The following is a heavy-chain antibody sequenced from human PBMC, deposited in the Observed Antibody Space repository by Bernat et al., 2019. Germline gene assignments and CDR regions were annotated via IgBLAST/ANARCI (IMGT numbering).Heavy chain of an antibody. J-gene: IGHJ4*02. CDR1: GGSISSSSYY. V-gene: IGHV4-39*01. CDR3: ARRSTQSHFDY. CDR2: IYYSGST. Sequence: QLQLQESGPGLVKPSETLSLTCTVSGGSISSSSYYWGWIRQPPGKGLEWIGSIYYSGSTYYNPSLKSRVTISADTSKNQFSLKLSSVTAADAAVYYCARRSTQSHFDYWGQGTLVTVSS.